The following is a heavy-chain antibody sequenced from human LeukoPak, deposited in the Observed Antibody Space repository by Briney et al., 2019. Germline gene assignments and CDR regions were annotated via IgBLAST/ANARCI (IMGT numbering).Heavy chain of an antibody. D-gene: IGHD6-13*01. CDR2: ISGSGGST. J-gene: IGHJ5*02. Sequence: GGSLRLSCAASGFTFTSYAMSWVRQAPGKGLEWVSAISGSGGSTYYADSVKGRFTISRDNSKNTLYLQMNSLRAEDTAVYYCAKVYSSSWFDENWFDPWGQGTLVTVSS. CDR1: GFTFTSYA. V-gene: IGHV3-23*01. CDR3: AKVYSSSWFDENWFDP.